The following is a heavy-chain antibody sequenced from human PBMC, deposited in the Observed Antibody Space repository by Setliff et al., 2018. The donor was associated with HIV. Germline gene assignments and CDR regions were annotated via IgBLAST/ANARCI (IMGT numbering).Heavy chain of an antibody. V-gene: IGHV1-2*06. CDR2: INPNMGDT. CDR3: ARQDIPTGYYLFDY. D-gene: IGHD3-9*01. Sequence: ASGYKFTGHHIQWMRQAPGQGLEWMGRINPNMGDTQYAQKFQGRIIMTRDTSINTVYMELSSLTSDDTALYYCARQDIPTGYYLFDYWGQGTQVTVSS. J-gene: IGHJ4*02. CDR1: GYKFTGHH.